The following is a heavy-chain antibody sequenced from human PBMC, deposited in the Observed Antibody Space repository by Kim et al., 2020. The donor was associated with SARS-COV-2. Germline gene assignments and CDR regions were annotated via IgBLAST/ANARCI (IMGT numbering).Heavy chain of an antibody. J-gene: IGHJ6*02. CDR2: INPNSGGT. CDR3: ARVPDYGDYGYYYYGMDV. Sequence: ASVKVSCKASGYTFTGYYMHWVRQAPGQGLEWMGRINPNSGGTNYAQKFQGRVTMTRDTSISTAYMELSRLRSDDTAVYYCARVPDYGDYGYYYYGMDVWGQGTTVTVSS. V-gene: IGHV1-2*06. CDR1: GYTFTGYY. D-gene: IGHD4-17*01.